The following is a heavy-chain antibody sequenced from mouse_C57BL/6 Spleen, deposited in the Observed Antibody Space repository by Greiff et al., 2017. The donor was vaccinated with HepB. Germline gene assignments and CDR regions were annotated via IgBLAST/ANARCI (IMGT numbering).Heavy chain of an antibody. CDR1: GFTFSSYG. J-gene: IGHJ3*01. V-gene: IGHV5-6*02. CDR3: ARRGEWLLQPFAY. Sequence: EVKVEESGGDLVKPGGSLKLSCAASGFTFSSYGMSWVRQTPDKRLEWVATISSGGSYTYYPDSVKGQFTISRDTAKNTLYLQMSSLKYEDTAMYYCARRGEWLLQPFAYWGQGTLVTVSA. D-gene: IGHD2-3*01. CDR2: ISSGGSYT.